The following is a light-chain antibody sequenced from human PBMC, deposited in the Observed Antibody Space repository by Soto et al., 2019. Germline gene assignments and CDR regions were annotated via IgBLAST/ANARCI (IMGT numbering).Light chain of an antibody. CDR3: QQYNDWPPFT. Sequence: EIVMTQSPATLSVSPGERATLSCRASQSVSSNLAWYQQRPGQAPRLLIYGASTRATGIPARFSGSRSGTDFTLTISSLQSEDFAVYYCQQYNDWPPFTFGPGTKVDI. CDR2: GAS. J-gene: IGKJ3*01. V-gene: IGKV3-15*01. CDR1: QSVSSN.